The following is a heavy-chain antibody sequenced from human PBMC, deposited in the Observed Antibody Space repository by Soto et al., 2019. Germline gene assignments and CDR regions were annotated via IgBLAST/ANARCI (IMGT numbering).Heavy chain of an antibody. CDR3: ARKPETGTTVPFDY. CDR2: ISYDGSEK. D-gene: IGHD1-1*01. Sequence: GGALRLSCAAAGCTFSSCGMHGVRQAPGKGLEWVAVISYDGSEKYHADSVKGRFTISRDNSKNTLYLQMNSLRAEDTAVYYCARKPETGTTVPFDYWGQGTLVTVSS. CDR1: GCTFSSCG. V-gene: IGHV3-30*03. J-gene: IGHJ4*02.